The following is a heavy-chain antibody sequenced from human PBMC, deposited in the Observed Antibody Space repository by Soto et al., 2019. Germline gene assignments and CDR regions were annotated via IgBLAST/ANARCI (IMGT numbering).Heavy chain of an antibody. CDR3: ERLGTSSTTNYYGMDV. D-gene: IGHD2-2*01. V-gene: IGHV5-10-1*01. J-gene: IGHJ6*02. Sequence: PGESLKISCKGSGYSFTSYWISWVRQMPGKGLEWMGRIDPSDSYTNYSPSFQGHVTISADKSISTAYLQWSSMKASDTAMYYCERLGTSSTTNYYGMDVWGQGTKVTVSS. CDR2: IDPSDSYT. CDR1: GYSFTSYW.